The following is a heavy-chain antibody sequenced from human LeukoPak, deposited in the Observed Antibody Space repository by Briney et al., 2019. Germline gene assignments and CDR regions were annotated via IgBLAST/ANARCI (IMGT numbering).Heavy chain of an antibody. V-gene: IGHV3-48*04. CDR3: ARETQGIQLWLYHFDY. Sequence: GGSLRLSCAASGFTFSSYSMNWVRQAPGKGLEWVSYISSSGSTIYYADSVKGRFTISRDNAKNSLYLQMNSLRAEDTAVYYCARETQGIQLWLYHFDYWGQGTLVTVSS. CDR1: GFTFSSYS. CDR2: ISSSGSTI. J-gene: IGHJ4*02. D-gene: IGHD5-18*01.